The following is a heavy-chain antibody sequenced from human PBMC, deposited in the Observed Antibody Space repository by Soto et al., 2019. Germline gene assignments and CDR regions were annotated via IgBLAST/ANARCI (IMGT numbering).Heavy chain of an antibody. V-gene: IGHV3-30-3*01. CDR3: ARDWFDVNYYDSSGYWGGFDY. CDR1: GFTFSSYA. CDR2: ISYDGSNK. D-gene: IGHD3-22*01. J-gene: IGHJ4*02. Sequence: QVQLVESGGGVVQPGRSLRLSCAASGFTFSSYAMHWVRQAPGKGLEWVAVISYDGSNKYYADSVKGRFTISRDNSKNTLYLQMNSLRAEDTAVYYCARDWFDVNYYDSSGYWGGFDYWGQGTLVTVSS.